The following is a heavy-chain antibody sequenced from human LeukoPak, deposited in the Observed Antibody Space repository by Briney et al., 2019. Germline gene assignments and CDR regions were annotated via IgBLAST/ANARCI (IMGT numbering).Heavy chain of an antibody. CDR1: GYTFTSYY. D-gene: IGHD2-21*02. CDR3: ARDHVVTAPGGYYYGMDV. V-gene: IGHV1-46*01. CDR2: INPSGGST. Sequence: DSVNVSCKASGYTFTSYYMHWVRQAPGQGLEWMGIINPSGGSTSYAQKFQGRVTMTRDTSTSTVYMELSSLRSEDTAVYYCARDHVVTAPGGYYYGMDVWGQGTTVTVSS. J-gene: IGHJ6*02.